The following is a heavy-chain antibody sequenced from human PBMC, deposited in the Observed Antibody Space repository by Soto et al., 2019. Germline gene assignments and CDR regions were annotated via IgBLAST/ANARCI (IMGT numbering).Heavy chain of an antibody. CDR3: ARGGWLRTNWFDP. V-gene: IGHV1-69*13. CDR1: GGTFSSYA. Sequence: SVKVSCKASGGTFSSYAISWVRQAPGQGLEWMGGIIPIFGTANYAQKFQGRVTITADESTSTAYMELSSLRSEDTAVYYCARGGWLRTNWFDPWGQGPRSPSPQ. J-gene: IGHJ5*02. D-gene: IGHD5-12*01. CDR2: IIPIFGTA.